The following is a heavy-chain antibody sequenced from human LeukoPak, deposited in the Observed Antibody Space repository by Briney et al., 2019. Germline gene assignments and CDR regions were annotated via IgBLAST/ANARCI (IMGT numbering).Heavy chain of an antibody. J-gene: IGHJ4*02. CDR2: IYTDGST. CDR1: GFIVISSY. Sequence: GGSLRLSCAASGFIVISSYMSWVRQPPGKGLEWVSGIYTDGSTYYADSVQGRFTISRDNSKNTLYLQMNSLRADDTSVYYCVRGHYSNTLGGQGTLVTVSS. D-gene: IGHD4-11*01. CDR3: VRGHYSNTL. V-gene: IGHV3-66*01.